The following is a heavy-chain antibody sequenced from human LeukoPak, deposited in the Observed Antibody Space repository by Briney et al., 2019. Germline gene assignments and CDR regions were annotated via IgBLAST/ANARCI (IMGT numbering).Heavy chain of an antibody. CDR2: ISYDGSNK. V-gene: IGHV3-30-3*01. CDR1: GFTFSSYA. D-gene: IGHD3-9*01. J-gene: IGHJ3*02. CDR3: AREGRLRYFDWSRDAFDI. Sequence: GRSLRLSCAASGFTFSSYAMHWVRQAPGKGLEWVAVISYDGSNKYYADSVKGRFTISRDNSKNTLYLQMNSLRAEDTAVYYCAREGRLRYFDWSRDAFDIWGQGTMVTVSS.